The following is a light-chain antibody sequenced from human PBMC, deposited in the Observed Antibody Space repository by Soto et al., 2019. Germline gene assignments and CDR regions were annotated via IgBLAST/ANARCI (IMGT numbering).Light chain of an antibody. V-gene: IGLV1-51*01. CDR3: GTWDSSLSAVV. Sequence: QSVLTQPPSVSAAPGQKVTISCFGSSSNIGNNYVSWYQQLPGTAPKLLIYDSRKRPSGIPDRFSGSKSGTSATLGITGLQTGDEADYYCGTWDSSLSAVVFGGGTKLTVL. CDR2: DSR. J-gene: IGLJ2*01. CDR1: SSNIGNNY.